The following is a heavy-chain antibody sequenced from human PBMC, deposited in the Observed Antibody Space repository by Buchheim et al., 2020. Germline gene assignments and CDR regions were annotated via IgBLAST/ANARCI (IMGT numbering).Heavy chain of an antibody. CDR1: GFPFSGYW. Sequence: DEHLVQSGGGLLHPGESLKLSCAASGFPFSGYWMHWVRQTPDKRLVWVARINQDGKSTSYAASVQGRFTISRDNAKSELYLQMNRLRAEDTAVYYCTTGGTYTGYDLENNYWGQGTL. CDR2: INQDGKST. V-gene: IGHV3-74*01. CDR3: TTGGTYTGYDLENNY. J-gene: IGHJ4*02. D-gene: IGHD3-3*01.